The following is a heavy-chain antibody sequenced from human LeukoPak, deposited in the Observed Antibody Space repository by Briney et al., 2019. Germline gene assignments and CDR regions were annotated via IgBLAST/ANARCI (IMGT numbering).Heavy chain of an antibody. CDR1: GYTFTTYG. V-gene: IGHV1-18*01. CDR3: ARSPLESEGY. Sequence: ASVKVSCKASGYTFTTYGISWVRQGPGQGLEWMGWISAYNGNTKNAQKFQGRVTMTTDTSTSTAYMELRSLRSDDTAVYYCARSPLESEGYWGQGTLVTVSS. CDR2: ISAYNGNT. J-gene: IGHJ4*02.